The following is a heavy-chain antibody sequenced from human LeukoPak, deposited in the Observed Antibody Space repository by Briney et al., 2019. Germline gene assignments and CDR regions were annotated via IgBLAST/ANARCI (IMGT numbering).Heavy chain of an antibody. CDR2: ILYDGSNE. CDR1: GFTFSSSG. J-gene: IGHJ1*01. Sequence: GGSLRLSCVASGFTFSSSGMHWVRQAPGKGLEWVAVILYDGSNENYADSVKGRFTVSRDNSRNTLYLQMNSLRAEDTAVYYCAKAEISTEYFHHWGQGTLVTVSS. CDR3: AKAEISTEYFHH. D-gene: IGHD3-3*01. V-gene: IGHV3-30*18.